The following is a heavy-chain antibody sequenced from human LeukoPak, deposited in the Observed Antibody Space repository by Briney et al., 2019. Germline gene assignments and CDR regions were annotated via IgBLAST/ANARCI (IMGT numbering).Heavy chain of an antibody. D-gene: IGHD4-23*01. CDR2: IYYSGST. J-gene: IGHJ5*02. CDR3: ARDRGNTLSDENWFDP. V-gene: IGHV4-59*01. Sequence: SETLSLTCTVSGGSISSYYWSWIRQPPGKGLEWIRYIYYSGSTNYNPSLKSRVTISVDTSKNQFSLKLSSVTAADTAVYYCARDRGNTLSDENWFDPWGQGTLVTVSS. CDR1: GGSISSYY.